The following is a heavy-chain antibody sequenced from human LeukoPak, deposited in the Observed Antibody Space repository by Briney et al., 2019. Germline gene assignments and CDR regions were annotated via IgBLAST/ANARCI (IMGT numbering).Heavy chain of an antibody. D-gene: IGHD6-6*01. V-gene: IGHV3-30*02. CDR3: AKVHRRYSSSFIDY. CDR2: IRYDGSNK. CDR1: GFTFSSYG. Sequence: GGSLRLSCAASGFTFSSYGMHWVRQAPGKGLEWVAFIRYDGSNKYYADSVKGRFTISRDNSKNTLYLQMNSLRAEDTAVYYCAKVHRRYSSSFIDYWGQGTLVTVSS. J-gene: IGHJ4*02.